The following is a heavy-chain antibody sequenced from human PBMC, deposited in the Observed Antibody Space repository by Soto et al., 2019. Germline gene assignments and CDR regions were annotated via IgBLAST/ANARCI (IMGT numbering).Heavy chain of an antibody. CDR3: ARGALRGNYYYGMDV. CDR1: GGSISSGGYY. V-gene: IGHV4-31*03. CDR2: IYYGGST. D-gene: IGHD4-17*01. J-gene: IGHJ6*02. Sequence: TLSLTCSVSGGSISSGGYYWSWIRQHPGKGLEWIGYIYYGGSTYYNPSLKSRVTISVDTSKNQFSLKLSSVTAADTAVYYCARGALRGNYYYGMDVWGQGTTVTVSS.